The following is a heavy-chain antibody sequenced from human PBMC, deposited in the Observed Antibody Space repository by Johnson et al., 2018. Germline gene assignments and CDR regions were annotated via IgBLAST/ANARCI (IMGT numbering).Heavy chain of an antibody. CDR3: AKGVVVEADSMDAFDI. D-gene: IGHD2-15*01. J-gene: IGHJ3*02. V-gene: IGHV3-23*04. CDR1: GFTFTTYA. Sequence: VQLVQSGGGLVQPGESLRLSCAASGFTFTTYAMTWVRQAPGKGLEGVSTIRGSGGTTLYGDSVKGRFTLSRDNSKNTLSLQMNSLRADDTAVYYCAKGVVVEADSMDAFDIWGQGTLVTVSS. CDR2: IRGSGGTT.